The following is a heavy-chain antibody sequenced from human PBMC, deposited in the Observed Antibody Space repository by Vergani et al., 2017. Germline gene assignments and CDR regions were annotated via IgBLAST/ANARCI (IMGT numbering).Heavy chain of an antibody. Sequence: QLQLQESGSGLVKPSQTLSLTCAVSGDSITNGVFSWNWIRQPPGKGPECIGYIFPSGNSDYNPSLKNRVSISLDKSKNQFSLWVNSVTAADTAVYFCARASLRALVGYYYYMDVWGKGKTVVVSS. CDR1: GDSITNGVFS. CDR3: ARASLRALVGYYYYMDV. CDR2: IFPSGNS. J-gene: IGHJ6*03. D-gene: IGHD3-16*02. V-gene: IGHV4-30-2*01.